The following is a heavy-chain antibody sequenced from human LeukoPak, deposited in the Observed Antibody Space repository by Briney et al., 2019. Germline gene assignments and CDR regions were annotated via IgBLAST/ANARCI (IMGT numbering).Heavy chain of an antibody. CDR3: ARQGYYDSSGYSDY. V-gene: IGHV4-39*01. CDR1: GGSISSSSYY. D-gene: IGHD3-22*01. Sequence: SETLSLTCTVSGGSISSSSYYWGWIRQPPGKGLEWIGSIYYSGSTYYNPSLKSRVTISVDTSKNQFSLKLSSVTAADTAVYYCARQGYYDSSGYSDYWGQGTLVTVSS. CDR2: IYYSGST. J-gene: IGHJ4*02.